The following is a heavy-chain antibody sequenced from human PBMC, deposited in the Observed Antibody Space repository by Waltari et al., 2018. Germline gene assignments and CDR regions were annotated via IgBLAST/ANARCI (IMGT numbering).Heavy chain of an antibody. J-gene: IGHJ5*02. V-gene: IGHV3-23*01. D-gene: IGHD6-13*01. CDR1: GFTFSSYA. Sequence: EVQLLESGGGLVQPGGSLRLSCAASGFTFSSYAMSWVRQAPGKGLECVSAIGGSGGSTYYADAVKGRFTITRDNSKNTLYLQMNSLRAEDTAVYYCAKAPLAAAGTSWFDPWGQGTLVTVSS. CDR3: AKAPLAAAGTSWFDP. CDR2: IGGSGGST.